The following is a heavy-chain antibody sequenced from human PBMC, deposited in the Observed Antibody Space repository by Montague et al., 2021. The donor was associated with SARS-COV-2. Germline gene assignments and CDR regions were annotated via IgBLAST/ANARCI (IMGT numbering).Heavy chain of an antibody. Sequence: SETLSLTCTVSGGSISSSSYYWGWIRQPPGKGLEWIGSIYYSGSTYYNASLRSRVTISVDTSKNQFSLKLTSVTAADTAVYYCARHGGHSYAHFAYWSQGTLVIVSS. J-gene: IGHJ4*02. V-gene: IGHV4-39*01. CDR2: IYYSGST. CDR1: GGSISSSSYY. D-gene: IGHD5-18*01. CDR3: ARHGGHSYAHFAY.